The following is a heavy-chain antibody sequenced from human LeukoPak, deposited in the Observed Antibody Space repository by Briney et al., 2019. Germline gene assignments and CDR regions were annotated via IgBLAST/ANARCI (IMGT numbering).Heavy chain of an antibody. CDR3: ATRINRDGYNWAYDH. V-gene: IGHV3-15*01. Sequence: GGSLRLSCAASGFTFTNAWMYWVRQAPGKGLEWVARIKSRTDGGTTDNAAPVKGRFTISRDDSKNTLYLEMNSLKTEDTGVFYCATRINRDGYNWAYDHWGQGTLVTVSS. CDR1: GFTFTNAW. J-gene: IGHJ4*02. CDR2: IKSRTDGGTT. D-gene: IGHD5-24*01.